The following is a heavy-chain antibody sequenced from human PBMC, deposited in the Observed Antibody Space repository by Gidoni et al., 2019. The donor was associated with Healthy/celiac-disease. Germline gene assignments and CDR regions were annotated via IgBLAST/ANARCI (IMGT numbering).Heavy chain of an antibody. D-gene: IGHD3-10*01. J-gene: IGHJ4*02. Sequence: QVQLQESGPGLVKPSETLSLTCTVSGGSISSYYWSWIRQPPGKGLEWIGYIYYSGSTNYNPSLKSRVTISVDTSKNQFSLKLSSVTAADTAVYYCARDLEGSFDYWGQGTLVTVSS. V-gene: IGHV4-59*01. CDR3: ARDLEGSFDY. CDR2: IYYSGST. CDR1: GGSISSYY.